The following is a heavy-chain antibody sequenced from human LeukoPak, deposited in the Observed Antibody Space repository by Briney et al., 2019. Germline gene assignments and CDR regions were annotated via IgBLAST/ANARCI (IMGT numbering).Heavy chain of an antibody. J-gene: IGHJ5*02. CDR3: ARGRRWLQFWFDP. Sequence: VASVKVSCKASGYTFTGYYMHWVRQAPGQGLGWMGWINPNSGGTNYAQKFQGRVTMTRDTSISTAYMELSRLRSDDTAVYYCARGRRWLQFWFDPWGQGTLVTVSS. CDR2: INPNSGGT. D-gene: IGHD5-24*01. V-gene: IGHV1-2*02. CDR1: GYTFTGYY.